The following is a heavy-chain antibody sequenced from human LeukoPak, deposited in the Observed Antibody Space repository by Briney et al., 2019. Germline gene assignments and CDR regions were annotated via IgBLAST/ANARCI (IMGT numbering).Heavy chain of an antibody. CDR3: AKDREGTTFDN. CDR1: GFTFSNYD. V-gene: IGHV3-30*18. J-gene: IGHJ4*02. CDR2: ISYDGSNK. Sequence: GGSLRLSCAASGFTFSNYDMHWVRQAPGKGLEWVAVISYDGSNKYYADSVKGRFTISRDNSKNTVYLQMNSLKAEDTAVYYCAKDREGTTFDNWGQGTLVTVSS. D-gene: IGHD1-7*01.